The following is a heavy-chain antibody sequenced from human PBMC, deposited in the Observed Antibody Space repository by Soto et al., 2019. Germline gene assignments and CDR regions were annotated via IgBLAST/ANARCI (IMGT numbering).Heavy chain of an antibody. CDR1: GFTFKNYG. J-gene: IGHJ4*02. V-gene: IGHV3-30*18. CDR2: ITYDGSKR. D-gene: IGHD2-15*01. CDR3: ANDWAPCSDPTGPGY. Sequence: QVQLVESGGGVVQPGRSLRLSCAASGFTFKNYGMHWVRQAPGTGLEWVADITYDGSKRYYADSVKGRFTVSKDNSNNTLYLQMNGLRAEDTAVYYCANDWAPCSDPTGPGYWGQGTPVTVSS.